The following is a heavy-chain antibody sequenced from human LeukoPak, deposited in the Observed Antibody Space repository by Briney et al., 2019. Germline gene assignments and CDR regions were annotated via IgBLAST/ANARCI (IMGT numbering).Heavy chain of an antibody. CDR1: GGSISSYY. V-gene: IGHV4-59*08. D-gene: IGHD5-24*01. J-gene: IGHJ3*02. CDR3: ARHVGPRDRDAFDI. Sequence: SETLSPTCTVSGGSISSYYWSWIRQPPGKGLEWIGYIYYSGSTNYNPSLKSRVTISVDTSKNQFSLKLSSVTAADTAVYYCARHVGPRDRDAFDIWGQGTMVTVSS. CDR2: IYYSGST.